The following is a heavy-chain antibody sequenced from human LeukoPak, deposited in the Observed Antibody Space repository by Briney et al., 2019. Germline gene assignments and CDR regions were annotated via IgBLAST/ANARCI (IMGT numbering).Heavy chain of an antibody. J-gene: IGHJ6*04. V-gene: IGHV3-7*01. D-gene: IGHD3-10*02. Sequence: GGSLRPSCAASGFTFSSYWMSWVRQAPGKGLEWVANIKQDGSEKHYVDSVKGRITISRDNAKNSLYLQMNSLRAEDTAVYYCAELGITMIGGVWGKGTTVTISS. CDR3: AELGITMIGGV. CDR2: IKQDGSEK. CDR1: GFTFSSYW.